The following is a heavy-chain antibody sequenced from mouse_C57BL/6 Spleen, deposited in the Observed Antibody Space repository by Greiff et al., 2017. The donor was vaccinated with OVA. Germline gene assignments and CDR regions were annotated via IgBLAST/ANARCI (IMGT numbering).Heavy chain of an antibody. Sequence: EVMLVESGGGLVKPGGSLKLSGAASGLTFSDFGWHWVRQAPERGLRWVASISSGSSTIYYADTVRGRFTISRDNAKNTLFLQMTSLRSEDTAMYYCARDSNYRTWFAYWGQGTLVTVSA. CDR1: GLTFSDFG. V-gene: IGHV5-17*01. D-gene: IGHD2-5*01. J-gene: IGHJ3*01. CDR2: ISSGSSTI. CDR3: ARDSNYRTWFAY.